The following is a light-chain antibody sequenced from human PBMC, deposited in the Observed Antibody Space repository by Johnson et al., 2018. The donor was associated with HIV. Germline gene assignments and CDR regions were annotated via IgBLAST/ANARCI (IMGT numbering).Light chain of an antibody. CDR3: GTWDSSLSAGV. CDR1: SSNIGNNY. CDR2: ENN. J-gene: IGLJ1*01. Sequence: QSVLTQPPSVSAAPGQKVTISCSGSSSNIGNNYVSWYQQLPGTAPKLLIYENNKRPSVIPNRFSGSKSGTSATLAITGLPSGAEADYYCGTWDSSLSAGVFGTGTKVTVL. V-gene: IGLV1-51*02.